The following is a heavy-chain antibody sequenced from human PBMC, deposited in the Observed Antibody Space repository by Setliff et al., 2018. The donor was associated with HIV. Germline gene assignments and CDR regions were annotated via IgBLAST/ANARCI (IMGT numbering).Heavy chain of an antibody. J-gene: IGHJ4*02. CDR1: GYTLTTFG. D-gene: IGHD1-26*01. V-gene: IGHV7-4-1*02. CDR2: INTETGNP. CDR3: ARVGSYWSTFDY. Sequence: ASVKVSCKASGYTLTTFGISWVRQARGQGLEWMGWINTETGNPMYAQGFRGRFVFSLDTSVSTAYLQINSLKAEDTAMYYCARVGSYWSTFDYWGQGALVTVSS.